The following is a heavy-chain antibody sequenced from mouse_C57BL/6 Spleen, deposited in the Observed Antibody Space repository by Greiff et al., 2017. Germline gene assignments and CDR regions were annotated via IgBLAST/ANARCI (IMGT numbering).Heavy chain of an antibody. CDR1: GYSITSGYY. CDR2: ISYDGSN. V-gene: IGHV3-6*01. D-gene: IGHD1-1*01. CDR3: ARDSGLGYYGSFDY. J-gene: IGHJ2*01. Sequence: EVKLMESGPGLVKPSQSLSLTCSVTGYSITSGYYWNWIRQFPGNKLEWMGYISYDGSNNYNPSLKNRISITRDTSKNQFFLKLNSVTTEDTATYYCARDSGLGYYGSFDYWGQGTTLTVSS.